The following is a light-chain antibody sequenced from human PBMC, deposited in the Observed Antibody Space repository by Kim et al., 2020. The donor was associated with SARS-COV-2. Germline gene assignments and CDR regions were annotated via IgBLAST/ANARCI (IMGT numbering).Light chain of an antibody. CDR1: QDIGSA. Sequence: IQLTQSPSSLSASVGDRVTITCRASQDIGSAVAWYHQKSGKAPKLLIDDASILQSGVPSRFSGSVSGTHFTLTISSLQPEDFATYYCQQFNGFPLTFGGGTKVEI. CDR2: DAS. CDR3: QQFNGFPLT. J-gene: IGKJ4*01. V-gene: IGKV1-13*02.